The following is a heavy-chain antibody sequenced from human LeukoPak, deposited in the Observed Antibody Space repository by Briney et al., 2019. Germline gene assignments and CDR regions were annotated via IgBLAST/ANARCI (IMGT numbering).Heavy chain of an antibody. V-gene: IGHV3-23*01. J-gene: IGHJ4*02. CDR2: ISRSGGST. Sequence: GGSLRLSCAASGFTFSSYAMSWDRQAPGKGLEWVSGISRSGGSTYYADSVKGRFTISIDNSNDTLYLRMNSLRADDTAVYYCAKDLRPRGLIAELDYWGQGTLVTVSS. CDR1: GFTFSSYA. D-gene: IGHD3-10*01. CDR3: AKDLRPRGLIAELDY.